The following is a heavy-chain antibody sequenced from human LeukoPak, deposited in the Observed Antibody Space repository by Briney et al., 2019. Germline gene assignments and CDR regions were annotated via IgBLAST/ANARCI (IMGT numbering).Heavy chain of an antibody. CDR1: GFTFSNYG. D-gene: IGHD1-14*01. Sequence: GGSLRLSCAASGFTFSNYGMHWVRQAPGKGLEWVTFIRYDGRNKYYADSVKGRFTISRDNSKNTLYLQMNSLRAEDTAVYYCAKDVTGTNYWGQGTLVTVSS. J-gene: IGHJ4*02. V-gene: IGHV3-30*02. CDR3: AKDVTGTNY. CDR2: IRYDGRNK.